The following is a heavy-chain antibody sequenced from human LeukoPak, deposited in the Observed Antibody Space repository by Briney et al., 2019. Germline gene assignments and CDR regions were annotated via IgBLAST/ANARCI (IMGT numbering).Heavy chain of an antibody. Sequence: SETLSLTCTVSGGSISSSNWWSWVRQPPGKGLEWIGEIYHSGSTNYNPSLKSRVTISVDKSKNQFSLKLSSVTAADTAVYYCAGRRITMVRGVIITLDYWGQGTLVTVSS. J-gene: IGHJ4*02. CDR2: IYHSGST. D-gene: IGHD3-10*01. CDR1: GGSISSSNW. V-gene: IGHV4-4*02. CDR3: AGRRITMVRGVIITLDY.